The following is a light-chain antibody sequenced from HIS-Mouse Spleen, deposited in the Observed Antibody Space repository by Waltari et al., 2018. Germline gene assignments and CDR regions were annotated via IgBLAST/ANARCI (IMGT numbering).Light chain of an antibody. J-gene: IGLJ3*02. CDR3: YSAADNNWV. V-gene: IGLV3-27*01. CDR1: VLAKKY. Sequence: SYELTQPSSVSVSPGQTARITCSGDVLAKKYARWFQQKPGQAPVLVIYKDSEGPSGIPERFSRSSSGTTVTLTISGAQVEDEADYYCYSAADNNWVFGGGTKLTVL. CDR2: KDS.